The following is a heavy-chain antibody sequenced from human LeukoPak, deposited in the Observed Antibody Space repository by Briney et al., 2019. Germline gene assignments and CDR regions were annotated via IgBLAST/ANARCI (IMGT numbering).Heavy chain of an antibody. V-gene: IGHV3-64D*09. Sequence: GGSLRLSCSASGFTFSSYAMHWVRQAPGKGLEYVSAISSNGGSTYYADSVKGRFTISRDNSKNTLYLQMSSLRAEDTAVYYCVKGSSSGLSNDAFDIWGQGTMVTVSS. CDR2: ISSNGGST. CDR3: VKGSSSGLSNDAFDI. CDR1: GFTFSSYA. J-gene: IGHJ3*02. D-gene: IGHD6-19*01.